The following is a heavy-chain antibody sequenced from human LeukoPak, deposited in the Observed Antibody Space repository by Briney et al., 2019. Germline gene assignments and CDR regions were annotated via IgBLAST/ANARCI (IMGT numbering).Heavy chain of an antibody. CDR1: GYTFTSYG. Sequence: ASVKVSCKASGYTFTSYGISWVRQAPGQGLEWMGWINPNSGGTNYAQKFQGWVTMTRDTSISTAYMELSRLRSEDTAVYYCARGEGAYYDFWSGYPHYWGQGTLVTVSS. J-gene: IGHJ4*02. CDR3: ARGEGAYYDFWSGYPHY. D-gene: IGHD3-3*01. CDR2: INPNSGGT. V-gene: IGHV1-2*04.